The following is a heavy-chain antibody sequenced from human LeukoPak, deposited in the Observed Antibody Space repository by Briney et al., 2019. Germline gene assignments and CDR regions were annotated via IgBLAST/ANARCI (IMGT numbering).Heavy chain of an antibody. CDR3: ARITITMVRGVINDY. D-gene: IGHD3-10*01. V-gene: IGHV1-2*02. CDR2: INPNSGGT. Sequence: HWASVKVSCKASGYTFTGYYMHWVRQAPGQGLEWMGWINPNSGGTNYAQKFQGRVTMTRDTSISTAYMELSRLRSDDTAVYYCARITITMVRGVINDYWGQGTLVTASS. CDR1: GYTFTGYY. J-gene: IGHJ4*02.